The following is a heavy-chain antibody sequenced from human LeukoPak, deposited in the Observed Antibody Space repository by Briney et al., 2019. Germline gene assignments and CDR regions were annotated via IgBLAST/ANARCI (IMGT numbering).Heavy chain of an antibody. J-gene: IGHJ4*02. V-gene: IGHV4-59*01. D-gene: IGHD4-17*01. CDR2: IYYSGST. CDR1: GGSISSYY. CDR3: ARGPYGDYHFDC. Sequence: SETLSLTCTVSGGSISSYYWSWIRQPPGKGLEWIGYIYYSGSTNYNPSLKSRVTISVDTSKNQFSLKLSSVTAADTAVYYCARGPYGDYHFDCWGQGTLVTVSS.